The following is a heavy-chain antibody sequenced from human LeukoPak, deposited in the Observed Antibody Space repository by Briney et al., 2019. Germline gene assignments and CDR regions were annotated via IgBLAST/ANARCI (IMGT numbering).Heavy chain of an antibody. D-gene: IGHD5-24*01. Sequence: PGGSLRLSCAASGFTFSSYEMNWVRQAPGKGLEWVSYINSSGSTIYYADSVQGRFTISRDNSKNTLYLQMNSLRAEDTAVYYCAKGHHRDGYDAFDLWGQGTMVTVSS. V-gene: IGHV3-48*03. CDR2: INSSGSTI. J-gene: IGHJ3*01. CDR3: AKGHHRDGYDAFDL. CDR1: GFTFSSYE.